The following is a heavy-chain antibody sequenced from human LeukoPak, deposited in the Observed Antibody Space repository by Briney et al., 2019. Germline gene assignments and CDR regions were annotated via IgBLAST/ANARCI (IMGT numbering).Heavy chain of an antibody. V-gene: IGHV4-39*07. D-gene: IGHD7-27*01. CDR2: IYYSGST. CDR1: GGSISSSSYY. Sequence: PSETLSLTCTVSGGSISSSSYYWGWIRLPPGKGLEWIGSIYYSGSTYYNPSLKSRVTISVDTSKNQFSLKLSSVTAADTAVYYCARTTTGDNAFDIWGQGTMVTVSS. CDR3: ARTTTGDNAFDI. J-gene: IGHJ3*02.